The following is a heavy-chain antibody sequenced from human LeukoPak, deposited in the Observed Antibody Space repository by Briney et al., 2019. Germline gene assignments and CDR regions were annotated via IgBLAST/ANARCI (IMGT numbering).Heavy chain of an antibody. Sequence: GGSLKLSCAASGFSFSGSAMHWVRQASGKGLEWVGRIRSKANSYATAYAASVKGRFTISRDDSKNTAYLQMNSPKTEDTAVYYCTSPVTDSAYDGFDIWGQGTMVTVSS. V-gene: IGHV3-73*01. CDR1: GFSFSGSA. CDR2: IRSKANSYAT. CDR3: TSPVTDSAYDGFDI. D-gene: IGHD4-17*01. J-gene: IGHJ3*02.